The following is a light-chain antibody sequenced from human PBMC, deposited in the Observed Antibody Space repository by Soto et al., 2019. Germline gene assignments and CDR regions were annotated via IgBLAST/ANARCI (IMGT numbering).Light chain of an antibody. CDR3: CSYAGRSHYV. CDR2: EVS. V-gene: IGLV2-23*02. CDR1: SSDVGSYNL. Sequence: QSALSQAASVSGSPGQSITISCTGISSDVGSYNLVSWYQQHPDEAPQLIIYEVSKRPSGVSNRFSGSKSGNTASLTISGLQTEDEADYYCCSYAGRSHYVFGTGTKVTVL. J-gene: IGLJ1*01.